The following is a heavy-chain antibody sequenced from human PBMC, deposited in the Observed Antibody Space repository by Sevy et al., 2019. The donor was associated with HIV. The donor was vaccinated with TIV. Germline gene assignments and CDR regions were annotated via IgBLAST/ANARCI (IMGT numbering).Heavy chain of an antibody. J-gene: IGHJ6*02. CDR2: IDHSGST. V-gene: IGHV4-34*01. CDR1: GGSFSGYD. D-gene: IGHD2-2*01. Sequence: SETLSLTCAVYGGSFSGYDWSWIRQPPGKGLEWVGEIDHSGSTNYNPSLKSRVTVSIDKSNNQFSLKVTSVTAADTAVYYCARGFRSVVPATVLGCAFWYFFAMDVWGQGTTVTVSS. CDR3: ARGFRSVVPATVLGCAFWYFFAMDV.